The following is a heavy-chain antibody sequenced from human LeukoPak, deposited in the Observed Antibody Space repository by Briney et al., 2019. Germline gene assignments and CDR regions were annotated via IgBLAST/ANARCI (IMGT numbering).Heavy chain of an antibody. V-gene: IGHV3-23*01. Sequence: PGGSLRLSCVTSGFMFSTYAMSWVRQAPGKGLEWVSIISGNGERTYYADSVKGRFTVSRDNSKNTLYLQMKSLRAEDTAVYYCVSQSYSGSDNYYFHCWGQGTLVAVSS. CDR3: VSQSYSGSDNYYFHC. CDR2: ISGNGERT. D-gene: IGHD1-26*01. CDR1: GFMFSTYA. J-gene: IGHJ4*02.